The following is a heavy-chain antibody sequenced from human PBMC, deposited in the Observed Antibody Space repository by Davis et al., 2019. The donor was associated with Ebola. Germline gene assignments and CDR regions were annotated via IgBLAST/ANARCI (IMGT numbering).Heavy chain of an antibody. CDR1: GYTFTNYR. D-gene: IGHD3-10*01. CDR2: IHPGGSET. CDR3: ARRNYFGSGSQYSHFDY. J-gene: IGHJ4*02. V-gene: IGHV5-51*01. Sequence: KVSCKGSGYTFTNYRIGWVRQLPGKGLEWMGIIHPGGSETRYSPSFQGQVTISADKSINTAYLQWSSLKASDTALYYCARRNYFGSGSQYSHFDYWGQGTPVTVSS.